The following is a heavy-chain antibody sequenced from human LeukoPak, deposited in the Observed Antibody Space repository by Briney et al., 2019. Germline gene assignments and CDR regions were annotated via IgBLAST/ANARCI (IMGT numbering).Heavy chain of an antibody. V-gene: IGHV3-23*01. CDR3: AKAYAAARYFDY. D-gene: IGHD6-13*01. CDR1: GFTFSSYA. Sequence: GGSLRLSCVVSGFTFSSYAMSWVRQAPGKGLEWVSGISGSGGSTYYADSVKGRFTISRDNSKNTLYLQMNSLRAEDTAVYYCAKAYAAARYFDYWGQGTLVTVSS. CDR2: ISGSGGST. J-gene: IGHJ4*02.